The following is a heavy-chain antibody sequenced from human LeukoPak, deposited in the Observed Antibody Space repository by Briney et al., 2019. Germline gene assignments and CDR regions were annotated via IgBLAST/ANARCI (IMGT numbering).Heavy chain of an antibody. J-gene: IGHJ4*02. CDR2: IHHSGST. CDR1: GYSISSGYH. CDR3: ASVDWNPDY. V-gene: IGHV4-38-2*02. D-gene: IGHD1-1*01. Sequence: SETLSLTCTVSGYSISSGYHWDWIRQPPGKGLEWIGSIHHSGSTYYNPSLKSRITISVDTSKNQLSLKLSSVTAADTAVYYCASVDWNPDYWGQGTLVTVSS.